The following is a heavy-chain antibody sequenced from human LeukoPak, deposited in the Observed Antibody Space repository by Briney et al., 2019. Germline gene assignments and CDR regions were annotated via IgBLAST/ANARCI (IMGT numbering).Heavy chain of an antibody. J-gene: IGHJ4*02. CDR2: ISGSGHST. V-gene: IGHV3-23*01. CDR3: AKESGATWNIDS. D-gene: IGHD1/OR15-1a*01. CDR1: GFTFKNYG. Sequence: PGGTLRLSCAASGFTFKNYGMAWVRPVLGKGLEWVSAISGSGHSTYHADSVKGRFTISRDNSKNILYLQMSSLRAEDTATYYCAKESGATWNIDSWGQGTLVTVSS.